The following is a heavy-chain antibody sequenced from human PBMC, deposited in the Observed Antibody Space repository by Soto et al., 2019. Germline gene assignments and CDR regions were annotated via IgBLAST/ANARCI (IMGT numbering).Heavy chain of an antibody. Sequence: QVQLVQSVPEVKKPGASVKVSCKASGYTFIDYGISWVRQAPGQGLEWMGWIRGYNGNTNYAQKLQGRVTMTTDTSTSTAYMELSSLRSDDTAIYYCAREGLRFPMDVWGQGTTVIVSS. CDR2: IRGYNGNT. J-gene: IGHJ6*02. D-gene: IGHD4-17*01. CDR1: GYTFIDYG. CDR3: AREGLRFPMDV. V-gene: IGHV1-18*01.